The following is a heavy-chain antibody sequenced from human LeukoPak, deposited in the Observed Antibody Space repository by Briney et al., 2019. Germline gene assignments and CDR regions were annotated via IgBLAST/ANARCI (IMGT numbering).Heavy chain of an antibody. V-gene: IGHV3-30*03. CDR3: ARGFTGWVTSPIDY. CDR1: GFTFSSYG. J-gene: IGHJ4*02. D-gene: IGHD2-2*01. CDR2: ISYDGSNK. Sequence: GRSLRLSCAASGFTFSSYGMHWVRQAPGEGLEWVAVISYDGSNKYYADSVKGRFTISRDNSKNTLYLQMNSLRAEDTALYYCARGFTGWVTSPIDYWGQGTLVTVSS.